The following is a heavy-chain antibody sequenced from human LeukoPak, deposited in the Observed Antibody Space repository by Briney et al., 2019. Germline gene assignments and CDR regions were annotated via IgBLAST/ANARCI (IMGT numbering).Heavy chain of an antibody. J-gene: IGHJ4*02. D-gene: IGHD2-15*01. V-gene: IGHV1-69*13. CDR1: GGTFSSYA. CDR2: IIPIFGTA. Sequence: ASVKVSCKASGGTFSSYAISRVRQAPGQGLEWMGGIIPIFGTANYAQKFQGRVTITADESTSTAYMELSSLRSEDTAVYYCASNGYCSGGSCAFDYWGQGTLVTVSS. CDR3: ASNGYCSGGSCAFDY.